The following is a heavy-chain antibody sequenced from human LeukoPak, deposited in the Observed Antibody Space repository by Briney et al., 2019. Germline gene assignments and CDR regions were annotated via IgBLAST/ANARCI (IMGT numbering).Heavy chain of an antibody. CDR3: ARATGATSSSGSYRF. V-gene: IGHV3-74*01. CDR1: GFTFSYYW. J-gene: IGHJ4*02. Sequence: GGSLRLSCASPGFTFSYYWMDWVRQAPGKGLVWVSRINTDGGSTSYADSVKGRFTISRDNAKNTLYLQMNSLRAEDTAVYFCARATGATSSSGSYRFWGQGTLVTVSS. CDR2: INTDGGST. D-gene: IGHD6-6*01.